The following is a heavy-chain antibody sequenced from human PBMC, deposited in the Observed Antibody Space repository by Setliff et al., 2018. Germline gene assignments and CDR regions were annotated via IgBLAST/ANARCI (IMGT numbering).Heavy chain of an antibody. CDR3: ARHWGPTIIGYYDY. Sequence: SVKVSCKASGGTFSSYGISWVRQAPGQGLEWMGGIIPIFGTANYAQKFQGRVTITADESTSTAYMELSSLRSEDTAVYYCARHWGPTIIGYYDYWGQGTLVTVSS. J-gene: IGHJ4*02. CDR1: GGTFSSYG. D-gene: IGHD1-26*01. CDR2: IIPIFGTA. V-gene: IGHV1-69*13.